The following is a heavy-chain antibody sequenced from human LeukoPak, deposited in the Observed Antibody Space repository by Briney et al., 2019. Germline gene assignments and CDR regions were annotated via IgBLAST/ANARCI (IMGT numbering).Heavy chain of an antibody. Sequence: ASVKVSCKASGYIITSYAMHWVRQAPGQRLEWMGWINAGNGNTKYSQKFQGRVTITRDTSASTAYMELSSLRSEDTAVYYCARVLGPVTTIAFDIWGQGTMVTVSS. CDR1: GYIITSYA. J-gene: IGHJ3*02. CDR2: INAGNGNT. D-gene: IGHD5-12*01. CDR3: ARVLGPVTTIAFDI. V-gene: IGHV1-3*01.